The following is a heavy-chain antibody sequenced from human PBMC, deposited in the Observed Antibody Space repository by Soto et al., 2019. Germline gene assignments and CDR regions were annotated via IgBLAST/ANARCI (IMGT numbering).Heavy chain of an antibody. J-gene: IGHJ4*02. CDR1: GGSIGSYH. Sequence: SETLSLTCTVSGGSIGSYHWSWVRQPPGKGLEWIASVYYTGTTNYNPSLGSRVTISIDAPGNRFSMEITSVTAADTAIYHCARDTVLTGMFDFWGQGTLVTVSS. V-gene: IGHV4-59*01. D-gene: IGHD4-17*01. CDR3: ARDTVLTGMFDF. CDR2: VYYTGTT.